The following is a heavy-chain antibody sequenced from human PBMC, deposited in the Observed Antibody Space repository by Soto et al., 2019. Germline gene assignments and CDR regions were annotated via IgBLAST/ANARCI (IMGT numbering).Heavy chain of an antibody. CDR1: GFTFSNAW. J-gene: IGHJ4*02. V-gene: IGHV3-15*07. Sequence: PGGSLRLSCAASGFTFSNAWMNWVRQAPGKGLEWVGRIKSKTDGGTTDCAAPVKGRFTISRDDSKNTLYLQMNSLKTEDTAVYYCTPDCGYDCPLDYWGQGTLVTVSS. D-gene: IGHD5-12*01. CDR3: TPDCGYDCPLDY. CDR2: IKSKTDGGTT.